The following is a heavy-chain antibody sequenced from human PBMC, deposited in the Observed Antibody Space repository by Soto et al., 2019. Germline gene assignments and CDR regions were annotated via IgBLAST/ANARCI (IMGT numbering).Heavy chain of an antibody. CDR2: MNPNSGNT. V-gene: IGHV1-8*01. D-gene: IGHD4-17*01. J-gene: IGHJ6*02. CDR3: ARGVGAYGDYVNYYYYGMDV. CDR1: GYTFTSYD. Sequence: QVQLVQSGAEVKKPGASVKVSCKASGYTFTSYDINWVRQATGQGLEWMGWMNPNSGNTGYAQKFQGRVTMTRNTSVSTAYMELSSLRSEDTAVYYCARGVGAYGDYVNYYYYGMDVWGQGTTVTVSS.